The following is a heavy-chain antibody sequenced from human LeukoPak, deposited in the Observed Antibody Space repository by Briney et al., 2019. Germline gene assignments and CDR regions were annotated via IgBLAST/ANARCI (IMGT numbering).Heavy chain of an antibody. J-gene: IGHJ5*02. Sequence: GASVKVSCKASGGTFSSYAISWVRQAPGQGLEWMGGIIPIFGTANYAQKFQGRVTITTDESTSTAYMELSSLRSEDTAVYYCARDGGSYRWWGDTRFGPWGQGTLVTVSS. CDR1: GGTFSSYA. CDR3: ARDGGSYRWWGDTRFGP. CDR2: IIPIFGTA. V-gene: IGHV1-69*05. D-gene: IGHD1-26*01.